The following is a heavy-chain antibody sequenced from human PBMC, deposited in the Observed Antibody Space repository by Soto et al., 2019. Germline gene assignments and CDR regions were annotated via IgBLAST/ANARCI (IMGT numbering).Heavy chain of an antibody. CDR3: AREARGVVAATPWNWFDP. Sequence: ASVKVSCKASGYTFTGYYMHWVRQAPGQGLEWMGWINPNSGGTNYAQKFQGRVTMTRDTSISTAYMELSRLRSDDTAVYYCAREARGVVAATPWNWFDPWGQGTLVTVSS. D-gene: IGHD2-15*01. J-gene: IGHJ5*02. CDR1: GYTFTGYY. CDR2: INPNSGGT. V-gene: IGHV1-2*02.